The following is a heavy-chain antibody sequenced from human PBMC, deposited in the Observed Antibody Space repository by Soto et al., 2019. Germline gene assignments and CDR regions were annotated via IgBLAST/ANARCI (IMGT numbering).Heavy chain of an antibody. D-gene: IGHD2-15*01. V-gene: IGHV3-23*01. CDR1: GFTFSSYA. CDR3: AKASIVVVVAANFDY. J-gene: IGHJ4*02. CDR2: FSGSGGST. Sequence: EVQLLESGGGLVQPGGSLRLSCAASGFTFSSYAMSWVRQAPGKGLEWVSAFSGSGGSTYYADSVKGRFTISRDNSKNTLYLQMNSLRAEDTAVYYCAKASIVVVVAANFDYWGQGTLVTVSS.